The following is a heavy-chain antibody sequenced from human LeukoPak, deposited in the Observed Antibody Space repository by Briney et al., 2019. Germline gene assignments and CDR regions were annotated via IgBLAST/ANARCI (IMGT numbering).Heavy chain of an antibody. D-gene: IGHD6-19*01. V-gene: IGHV4-59*08. CDR3: AREDTVAGLG. J-gene: IGHJ4*02. CDR1: GGSISSYY. CDR2: IYYSGST. Sequence: PSETLSLTCTVSGGSISSYYWSWIRQPPGKGLEWIGYIYYSGSTNYNPSLKSRVTISVDTSKNQFSLKLSSVTAADTAVYYCAREDTVAGLGWGQGTLVTVSS.